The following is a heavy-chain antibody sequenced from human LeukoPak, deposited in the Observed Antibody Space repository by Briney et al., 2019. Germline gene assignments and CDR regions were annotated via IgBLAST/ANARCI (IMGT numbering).Heavy chain of an antibody. CDR3: ARDRGIVSIHYYYYMDV. V-gene: IGHV3-30*03. J-gene: IGHJ6*03. CDR1: GFIFGTYG. D-gene: IGHD3-10*01. Sequence: GGSLRLSCAASGFIFGTYGMHWVRQAPGKGLEWVAVISYDGSKEYYADSVKGRFTISRDNSENTLYLQINSLRAEDTAVYYCARDRGIVSIHYYYYMDVWGKGTTVTVSS. CDR2: ISYDGSKE.